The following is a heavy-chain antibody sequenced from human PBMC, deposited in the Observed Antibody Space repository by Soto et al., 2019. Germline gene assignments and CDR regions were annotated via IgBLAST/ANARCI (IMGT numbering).Heavy chain of an antibody. Sequence: SQALSLSCALPGDRVSRTSAAWNWIRQYPSRGLEWLGRTYYRSKWSNDYAVSVKSRITINPDTSKNQFSLQLNSVTPEDTAVYYCTRETSSKSHSYMDVWGKGTPVTV. D-gene: IGHD2-2*01. J-gene: IGHJ6*03. V-gene: IGHV6-1*01. CDR1: GDRVSRTSAA. CDR2: TYYRSKWSN. CDR3: TRETSSKSHSYMDV.